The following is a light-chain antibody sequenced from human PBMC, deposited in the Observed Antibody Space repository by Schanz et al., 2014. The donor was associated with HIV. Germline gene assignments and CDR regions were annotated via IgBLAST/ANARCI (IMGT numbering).Light chain of an antibody. V-gene: IGKV3-20*01. CDR2: DSS. Sequence: EIVLTQSPGTLSLSPGDRATLSCRASQSVNTNYLAWYQQNPGQSPRLLIYDSSNRATGIPDRFSGRGSGTDFTLTISRLESEDFAVYYCQQYGSSSYTFGQGTKLEIK. CDR1: QSVNTNY. CDR3: QQYGSSSYT. J-gene: IGKJ2*01.